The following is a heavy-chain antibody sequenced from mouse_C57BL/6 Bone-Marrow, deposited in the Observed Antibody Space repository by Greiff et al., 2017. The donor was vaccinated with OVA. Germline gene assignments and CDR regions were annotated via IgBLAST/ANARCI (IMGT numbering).Heavy chain of an antibody. CDR3: ARDGWLLPYAMDY. V-gene: IGHV1-63*01. CDR1: GYTFTNYW. J-gene: IGHJ4*01. Sequence: QVQLQQSGAELVRPGTSVKMSCKASGYTFTNYWIGWAKQRPGHGLEWIGDIYPGGGYTTYNEKFKGKATLTADKSSSTAYMQFSSLTSEDSAIYYCARDGWLLPYAMDYWGQGTSVTVSS. D-gene: IGHD2-3*01. CDR2: IYPGGGYT.